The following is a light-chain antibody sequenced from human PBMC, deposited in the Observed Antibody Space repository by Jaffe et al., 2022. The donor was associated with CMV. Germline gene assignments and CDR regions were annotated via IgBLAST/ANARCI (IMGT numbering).Light chain of an antibody. CDR1: SGHSSYV. CDR3: ETWASDTRV. Sequence: QPVLTQSSSASASLGSSVKLTCTLSSGHSSYVIAWHQQQPGKAPRYLLRLEGSGSYNKGSGVPARFSGSSSGADRYLTISNLQSEDEADYYCETWASDTRVFGGGTKLTVL. V-gene: IGLV4-60*03. CDR2: LEGSGSY. J-gene: IGLJ3*02.